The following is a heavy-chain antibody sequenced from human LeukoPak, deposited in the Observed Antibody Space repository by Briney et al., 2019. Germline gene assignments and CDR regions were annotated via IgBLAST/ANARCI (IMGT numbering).Heavy chain of an antibody. D-gene: IGHD3-22*01. CDR1: GYTFTSYY. CDR2: INPSGGST. V-gene: IGHV1-46*01. Sequence: ASVKVSCKASGYTFTSYYMHWVRQAPGQGLEWMGIINPSGGSTSYAQKFQGRVTMTRDTSTSTVYMELSSLRSEDTAVYYCARRGYYYESSGYYYYFDYWGQGTLVTVSS. J-gene: IGHJ4*02. CDR3: ARRGYYYESSGYYYYFDY.